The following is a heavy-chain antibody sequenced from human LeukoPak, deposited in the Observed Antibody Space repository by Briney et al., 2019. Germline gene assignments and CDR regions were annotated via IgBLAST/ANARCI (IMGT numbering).Heavy chain of an antibody. CDR1: GHTVSGNY. CDR2: IYSGGST. CDR3: AARPHGDSPYFDF. D-gene: IGHD4-17*01. J-gene: IGHJ4*02. V-gene: IGHV3-66*01. Sequence: SGGSLRLSCAVSGHTVSGNYMSWVRQAPGRGLEWVSGIYSGGSTYYADSVKGRFTVSRDSSKNTLYLQMNSLKAEDTAVYFCAARPHGDSPYFDFWGQGTLVTVSS.